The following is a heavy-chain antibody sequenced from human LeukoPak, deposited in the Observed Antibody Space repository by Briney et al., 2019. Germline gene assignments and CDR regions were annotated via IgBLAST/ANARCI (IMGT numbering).Heavy chain of an antibody. V-gene: IGHV3-48*01. Sequence: GGSLRLSCAASGFTFSSYSMNWVRQAPGKGLEWVSYISSSSSTIYYADSVKGRFTISRDNAKNSLYLQMNSLRAEDAAVYYCTRENWHLDYWGQGNLVTVSS. CDR1: GFTFSSYS. CDR3: TRENWHLDY. CDR2: ISSSSSTI. J-gene: IGHJ4*02.